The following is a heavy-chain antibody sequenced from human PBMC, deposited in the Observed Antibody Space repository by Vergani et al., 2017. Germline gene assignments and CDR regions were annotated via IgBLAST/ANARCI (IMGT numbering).Heavy chain of an antibody. J-gene: IGHJ4*02. Sequence: QLQLQESGPGLVKPSETLSLICTVSGGSINPSSSFWGWIRQSPGKGLEWIGEICHTEDTKYSPSLKSRVTVSVDESRNLFSLKLNSVTVADTAVYYCARSRPYCTSGSCPAIWGQGTLVTVSS. D-gene: IGHD2-15*01. CDR2: ICHTEDT. CDR3: ARSRPYCTSGSCPAI. CDR1: GGSINPSSSF. V-gene: IGHV4-39*07.